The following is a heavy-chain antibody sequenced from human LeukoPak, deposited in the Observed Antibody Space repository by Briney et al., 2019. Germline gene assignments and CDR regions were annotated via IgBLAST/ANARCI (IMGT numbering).Heavy chain of an antibody. CDR1: GDSISGYY. V-gene: IGHV4-4*07. CDR3: ARDLEDFDSPANDY. J-gene: IGHJ4*02. Sequence: SETLSLTCTVSGDSISGYYWAWIRQPAGEGLEWIGHIYAPGSSNYSPSFKSRVTMSIDMSNNQFSLRLNSVTAADTAMYYCARDLEDFDSPANDYWGQGTHVIVSP. D-gene: IGHD2-15*01. CDR2: IYAPGSS.